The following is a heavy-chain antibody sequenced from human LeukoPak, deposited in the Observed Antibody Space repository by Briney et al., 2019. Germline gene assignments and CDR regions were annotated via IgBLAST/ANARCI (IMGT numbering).Heavy chain of an antibody. CDR1: GGSISSYY. D-gene: IGHD3-10*01. Sequence: SETLSLTCTVSGGSISSYYWSWVRQPPGKGLEWIGYIYYSGSTNYNPSLKSRVTISVDTSKNQFSLKLSSVTAADTAVYYCAVMVRGVIHSIDYWGQGTLATVSS. J-gene: IGHJ4*02. CDR2: IYYSGST. V-gene: IGHV4-59*08. CDR3: AVMVRGVIHSIDY.